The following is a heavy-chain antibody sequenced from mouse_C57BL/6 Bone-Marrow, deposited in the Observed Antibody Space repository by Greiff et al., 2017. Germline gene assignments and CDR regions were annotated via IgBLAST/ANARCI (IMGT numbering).Heavy chain of an antibody. CDR3: ASGGNYYYGSHDY. D-gene: IGHD1-1*01. V-gene: IGHV1-76*01. CDR1: GYTFTDYY. J-gene: IGHJ2*01. CDR2: IYPGSGNT. Sequence: QVQLKESGAELVRPGASVKLSCKASGYTFTDYYINWVKQRPGQGLEWIARIYPGSGNTYSNEQLKGKATLTAEKSSSTAYMQLSRQTSEDSAVYFCASGGNYYYGSHDYWGQGTTLTVSS.